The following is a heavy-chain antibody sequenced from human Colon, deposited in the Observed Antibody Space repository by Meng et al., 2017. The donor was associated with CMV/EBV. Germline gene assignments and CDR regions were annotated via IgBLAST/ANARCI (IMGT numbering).Heavy chain of an antibody. V-gene: IGHV3-53*01. J-gene: IGHJ6*02. CDR1: GFTVSSNY. Sequence: GESLKISCAASGFTVSSNYMSWVRQAPGRGLEWVSLIYSGGSTYYADSVKGRFTISRDNSKNTLYLQMNSLRVEDTAVYYCTTMGYDFWSGYGYYYYGMDVWGQGTTVTVSS. D-gene: IGHD3-3*01. CDR2: IYSGGST. CDR3: TTMGYDFWSGYGYYYYGMDV.